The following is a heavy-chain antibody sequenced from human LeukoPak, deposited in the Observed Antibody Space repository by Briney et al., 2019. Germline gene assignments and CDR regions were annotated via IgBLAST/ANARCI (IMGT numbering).Heavy chain of an antibody. CDR2: IYRSGST. Sequence: SETLSLTCTVSGYSISNGYYWDWIRQPPGRGLEWIGNIYRSGSTSYNPSLKSRVTISVDTSNNPFSLKVNSVTAADTAVYYCARRHSSGWFYYWGQGTLVTVSS. V-gene: IGHV4-38-2*02. D-gene: IGHD6-19*01. CDR3: ARRHSSGWFYY. J-gene: IGHJ4*02. CDR1: GYSISNGYY.